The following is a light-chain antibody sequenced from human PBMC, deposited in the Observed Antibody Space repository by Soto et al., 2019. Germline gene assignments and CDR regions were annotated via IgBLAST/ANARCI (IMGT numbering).Light chain of an antibody. J-gene: IGKJ1*01. V-gene: IGKV1-5*03. Sequence: DIQLTQSPSTLSASVGDRVTITCQASQSINGWLAWYQQKPGQAPNLLIYKASTLESGVPSRFSGSGSGTEFTLTVSSLQPDDFATYYCHQYHNFPRTFGQGTKVEI. CDR3: HQYHNFPRT. CDR1: QSINGW. CDR2: KAS.